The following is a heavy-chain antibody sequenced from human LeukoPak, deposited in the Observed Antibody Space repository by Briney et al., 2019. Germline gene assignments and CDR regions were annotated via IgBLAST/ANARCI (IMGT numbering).Heavy chain of an antibody. CDR3: ASVDSVFYDFWSGCYPFDY. Sequence: SETLSLTCTVSGGSISSSSYYWGWIRQPPGKGLEWIGSIYYSGSTYYNPSLKSRVTISVDTSKNQFSLKLSSVTAADTAVYYCASVDSVFYDFWSGCYPFDYWGQGTLVTVSS. CDR2: IYYSGST. CDR1: GGSISSSSYY. D-gene: IGHD3-3*01. J-gene: IGHJ4*02. V-gene: IGHV4-39*01.